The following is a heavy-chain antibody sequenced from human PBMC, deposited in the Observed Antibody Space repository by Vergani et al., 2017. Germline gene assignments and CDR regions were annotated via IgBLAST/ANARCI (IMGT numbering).Heavy chain of an antibody. D-gene: IGHD3-22*01. CDR2: IFYSGST. J-gene: IGHJ4*02. V-gene: IGHV4-59*01. CDR3: ARVTRDSSNYYFFDY. CDR1: GGSISSYY. Sequence: QVQLQESGPGLVKPSETLSLTCTVSGGSISSYYWSWIRQPPGKGLEWIGYIFYSGSTNYNASLKSRVTISVDTSKNQFSLKLTSVTAADTAVYYCARVTRDSSNYYFFDYWGQGTLVTVSS.